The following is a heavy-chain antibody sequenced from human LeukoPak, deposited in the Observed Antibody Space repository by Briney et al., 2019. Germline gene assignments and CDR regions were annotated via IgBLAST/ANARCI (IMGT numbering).Heavy chain of an antibody. D-gene: IGHD3-22*01. CDR2: IYYSGST. Sequence: SETLSLTCTVSGGSISSYYWSWLRQPPGKGLEWIGYIYYSGSTNYNPPLKSRVTISVDTSKNQFSLKLSSVTAADTAVYYCAGRFSSGYQEAPYYYYYMDVWGKGTTVTVSS. CDR3: AGRFSSGYQEAPYYYYYMDV. CDR1: GGSISSYY. J-gene: IGHJ6*03. V-gene: IGHV4-59*01.